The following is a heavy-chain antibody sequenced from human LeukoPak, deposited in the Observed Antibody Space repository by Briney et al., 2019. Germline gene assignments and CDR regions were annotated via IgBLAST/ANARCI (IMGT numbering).Heavy chain of an antibody. CDR2: IYHSGST. Sequence: SQTLSLTCAVSGGSISSGGYSWSWIRQPPGKGLEWIGYIYHSGSTYYNPSLKSRVTISVDRSKNQFSLKLSSVTAADTAVYYCARVGAVAGFDYWGQGTLVTVSS. D-gene: IGHD6-19*01. J-gene: IGHJ4*02. CDR3: ARVGAVAGFDY. CDR1: GGSISSGGYS. V-gene: IGHV4-30-2*01.